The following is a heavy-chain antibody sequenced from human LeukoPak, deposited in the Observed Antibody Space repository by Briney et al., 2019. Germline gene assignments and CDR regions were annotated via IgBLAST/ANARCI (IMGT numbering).Heavy chain of an antibody. J-gene: IGHJ4*02. CDR3: ARAYHTYYYDSSGYYSGY. CDR1: GYTFTGYY. D-gene: IGHD3-22*01. V-gene: IGHV1-2*06. Sequence: GASVKVSCKASGYTFTGYYMHWVRQAPGQGLEWMGRINPNSGGTNYAQKFQGRVTMTRDTSISTAYMELSRLRSDDTAVYYCARAYHTYYYDSSGYYSGYWGQGTLVTVSS. CDR2: INPNSGGT.